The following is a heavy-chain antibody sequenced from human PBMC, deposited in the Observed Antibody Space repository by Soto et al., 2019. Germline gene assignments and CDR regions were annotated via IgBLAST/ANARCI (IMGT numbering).Heavy chain of an antibody. V-gene: IGHV4-39*02. Sequence: QLQLQLAGPGLMKPSETLSLTCTVSGGSFSIGDYYWGWIRQPPGKGLDWIASINTGGNTYYNPSLTSRLAISVDTSRNQCSWGLRSVTGADTAIYYCARERPAAFGRTFDSWGQGTLVTVSS. CDR2: INTGGNT. CDR1: GGSFSIGDYY. CDR3: ARERPAAFGRTFDS. J-gene: IGHJ4*02. D-gene: IGHD2-2*01.